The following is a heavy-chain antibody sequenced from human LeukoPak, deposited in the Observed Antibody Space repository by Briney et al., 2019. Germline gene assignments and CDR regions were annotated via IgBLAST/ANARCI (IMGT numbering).Heavy chain of an antibody. D-gene: IGHD3-16*01. V-gene: IGHV3-48*03. CDR1: GFTFSSYE. Sequence: TGGSLRLSCAASGFTFSSYEMNWVRQAPGKGLEWVSYISSSGSTIYYADSVKGRFTISRDNAKNSLYLQMNSLRAEDTAVYYCANLGARDAFDIWGQGTMVTVSS. J-gene: IGHJ3*02. CDR2: ISSSGSTI. CDR3: ANLGARDAFDI.